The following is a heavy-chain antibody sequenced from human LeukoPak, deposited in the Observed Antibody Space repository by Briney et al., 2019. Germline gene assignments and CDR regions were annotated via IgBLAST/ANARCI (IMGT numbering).Heavy chain of an antibody. V-gene: IGHV3-21*04. CDR2: ISSSGSYI. CDR3: AKDRVATERYYMDV. J-gene: IGHJ6*03. D-gene: IGHD6-13*01. Sequence: GGSLRLSCAASGFTLSSYSMHWVRQAPGKGLEWVSSISSSGSYIYYADSVKGRFTISRDNSKNTLYLQMNSLRAEDTAVYYCAKDRVATERYYMDVWGKGTTVTISS. CDR1: GFTLSSYS.